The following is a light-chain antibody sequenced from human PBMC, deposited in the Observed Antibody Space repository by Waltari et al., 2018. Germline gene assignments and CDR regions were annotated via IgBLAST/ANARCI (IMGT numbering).Light chain of an antibody. CDR1: SSDVGRYNF. Sequence: QSALTQPASVSGSPGQSITISCTGSSSDVGRYNFVSWYQQHPGKAPKLMIFDVTERPSGVSDRFSGSKSGNTASLTISGLQPEDEADYYCSSHTTSSTLVFGGGTRVTVL. CDR3: SSHTTSSTLV. CDR2: DVT. V-gene: IGLV2-14*03. J-gene: IGLJ2*01.